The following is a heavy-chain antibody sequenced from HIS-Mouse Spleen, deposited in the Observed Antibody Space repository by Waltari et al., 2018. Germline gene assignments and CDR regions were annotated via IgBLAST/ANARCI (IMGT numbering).Heavy chain of an antibody. J-gene: IGHJ4*02. CDR3: ARDHRNNWAIRD. D-gene: IGHD1-20*01. Sequence: QVQLVESGGGVVQPGRSLRLSCAASGFTFSSYAMHWVRQDPGKGRGWCAVLSYDGSSKYYAESGKGQFTLARHNSKNTLYLQMNSLRAEDTAVYYGARDHRNNWAIRDWGQGTLVTVSS. CDR1: GFTFSSYA. CDR2: LSYDGSSK. V-gene: IGHV3-30-3*01.